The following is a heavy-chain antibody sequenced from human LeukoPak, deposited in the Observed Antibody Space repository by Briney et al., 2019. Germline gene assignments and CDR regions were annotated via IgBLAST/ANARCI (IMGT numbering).Heavy chain of an antibody. Sequence: GRSLRRSCAASGFTFSSYAMHWVRQAPGKGLEWVAVISYDGSNKYYADSVKGRFTISRDNSNNTLYLQMNSLRAEDTAVYYCAKGRTPDYWGQGTLVTVSS. CDR2: ISYDGSNK. J-gene: IGHJ4*02. D-gene: IGHD2-15*01. CDR1: GFTFSSYA. V-gene: IGHV3-30-3*01. CDR3: AKGRTPDY.